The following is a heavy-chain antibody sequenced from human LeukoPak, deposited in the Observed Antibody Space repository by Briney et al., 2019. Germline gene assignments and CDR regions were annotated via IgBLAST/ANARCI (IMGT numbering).Heavy chain of an antibody. CDR1: GFTFSSYW. D-gene: IGHD5-12*01. CDR2: IKQDGSEK. J-gene: IGHJ4*02. CDR3: AREGGRGYSGYDFDY. Sequence: GGSLRLSCAASGFTFSSYWMSWVRQAPGKGLEWVANIKQDGSEKYYVDSVKGRFTISRGNAKNSLYLQMNSLRAEDTAVYYCAREGGRGYSGYDFDYWGQGTLVTVSS. V-gene: IGHV3-7*03.